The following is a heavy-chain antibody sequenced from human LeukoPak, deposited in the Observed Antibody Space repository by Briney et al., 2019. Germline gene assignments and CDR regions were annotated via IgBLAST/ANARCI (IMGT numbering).Heavy chain of an antibody. J-gene: IGHJ4*02. CDR2: IRVYNGDT. V-gene: IGHV1-18*01. Sequence: ASVKVSCKASGYTFTSYGISWVRQAPGQGLEWMGCIRVYNGDTNYAQKLQGRVTMTTDTSTSTAYMELRSLRSDDTAVYYCATGYCSSTNCRIDYWGQGTLVSVSS. CDR3: ATGYCSSTNCRIDY. CDR1: GYTFTSYG. D-gene: IGHD2-2*03.